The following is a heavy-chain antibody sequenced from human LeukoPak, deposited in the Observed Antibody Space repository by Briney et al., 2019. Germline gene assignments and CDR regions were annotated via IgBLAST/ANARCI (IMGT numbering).Heavy chain of an antibody. J-gene: IGHJ5*02. CDR3: ARAVPRRQIVVVMQSTSPPQNWFDP. CDR1: GYTFTGYY. D-gene: IGHD3-22*01. CDR2: INPNSGGT. V-gene: IGHV1-2*02. Sequence: GASVKVSCKASGYTFTGYYMHWVRQAPGQGLEWMGWINPNSGGTNYAQKFQGRVTMTRDTSISTAYMELSRLRSDDTAVYYCARAVPRRQIVVVMQSTSPPQNWFDPWGQGTLVTVSP.